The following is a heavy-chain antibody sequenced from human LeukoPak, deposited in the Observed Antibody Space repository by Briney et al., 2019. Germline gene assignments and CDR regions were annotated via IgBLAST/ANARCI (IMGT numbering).Heavy chain of an antibody. CDR3: ARLIRDGYNSCHDY. D-gene: IGHD5-24*01. J-gene: IGHJ4*02. V-gene: IGHV4-59*08. Sequence: SETLSLTCTVSGGSISSYYWSWIRQPPGKGLEWIGYIYYSGSTNYNPSLKSRVTISVDTSKNQFSLKLSSVTAADTAVYYCARLIRDGYNSCHDYWGQGTLVTVSS. CDR1: GGSISSYY. CDR2: IYYSGST.